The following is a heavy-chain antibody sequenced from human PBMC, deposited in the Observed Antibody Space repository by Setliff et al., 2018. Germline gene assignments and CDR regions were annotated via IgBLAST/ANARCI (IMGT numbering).Heavy chain of an antibody. CDR1: GYNFTTYW. CDR2: IYPGDSDT. Sequence: GESLKISCKGSGYNFTTYWIGWVRQMPGKGLEWMGLIYPGDSDTRYSPSFQGHISISVDKSISTAYLQWNSLKASDTAMYYCARALASAGTVYFDYWGQGTLVTVSS. J-gene: IGHJ4*02. V-gene: IGHV5-51*01. D-gene: IGHD6-13*01. CDR3: ARALASAGTVYFDY.